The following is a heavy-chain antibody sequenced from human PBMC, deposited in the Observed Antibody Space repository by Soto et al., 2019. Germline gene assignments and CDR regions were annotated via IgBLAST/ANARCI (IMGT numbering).Heavy chain of an antibody. D-gene: IGHD5-18*01. J-gene: IGHJ4*02. CDR3: ARNRGYSQGD. CDR2: IYDSGTT. CDR1: GDSINGNY. V-gene: IGHV4-4*02. Sequence: QVQLQESGPGLVKPSGTLSLTCTVSGDSINGNYWSWVRQPPGKGPEWIGEIYDSGTTYYNPSLNSRATISLDTSKNQFSLNLNSVTAADTAVYYCARNRGYSQGDWGPGTLVTVSS.